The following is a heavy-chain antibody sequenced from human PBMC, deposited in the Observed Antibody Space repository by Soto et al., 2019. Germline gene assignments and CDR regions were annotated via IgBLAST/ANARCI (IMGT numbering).Heavy chain of an antibody. V-gene: IGHV3-7*01. CDR2: IKQDGSEK. CDR3: ASNRISGYTPFDY. J-gene: IGHJ4*02. CDR1: GFPFSSYW. Sequence: PGGSLRLSCAASGFPFSSYWMSWVRQAPGKGLEWVANIKQDGSEKYYVDSVKGRFTISRDNAKNSLYLQMNSLRAEDTAVYYCASNRISGYTPFDYWGQGTLVTVSS. D-gene: IGHD3-22*01.